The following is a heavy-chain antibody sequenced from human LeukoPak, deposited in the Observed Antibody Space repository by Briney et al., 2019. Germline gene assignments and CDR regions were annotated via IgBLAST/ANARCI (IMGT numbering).Heavy chain of an antibody. CDR1: GGSISSTAYY. D-gene: IGHD5-24*01. CDR3: AREVEMATQFDY. CDR2: IFYSGTT. J-gene: IGHJ4*02. Sequence: PSETLSLTCTVSGGSISSTAYYWVWIRQPPGKGLEWIGTIFYSGTTYYNPSLKSRLTISVDTSKNQFSLRLNSVTAADTAVYYCAREVEMATQFDYWGQGTLVTVSS. V-gene: IGHV4-39*07.